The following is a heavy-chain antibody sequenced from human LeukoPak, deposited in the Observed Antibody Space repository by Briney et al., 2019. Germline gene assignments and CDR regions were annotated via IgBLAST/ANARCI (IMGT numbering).Heavy chain of an antibody. D-gene: IGHD1-26*01. V-gene: IGHV4-61*02. J-gene: IGHJ4*02. CDR3: AREGVGAVDY. CDR2: IYTSGST. CDR1: GGSISSGSYY. Sequence: SQTLSLTCTVSGGSISSGSYYWSWIRQPAGKGLEWIGRIYTSGSTNYNPSLKSRVTISVDTSKNLFSLKLSSVTAADTAVYYCAREGVGAVDYWGQGTLVTVSS.